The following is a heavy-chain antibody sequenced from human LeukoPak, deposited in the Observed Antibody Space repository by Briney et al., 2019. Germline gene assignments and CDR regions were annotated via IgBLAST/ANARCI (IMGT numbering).Heavy chain of an antibody. Sequence: ASVKVSCKASGYTFTGYYMHWVRQAPGQGLEWMGRINPNSGGTNYAQKFQGRVTKTRDTSISTAYMELSRLRSDDTAVYYCARDLYGGNSHYYYMDVWGKGTTVTVSS. CDR2: INPNSGGT. D-gene: IGHD4-23*01. V-gene: IGHV1-2*06. J-gene: IGHJ6*03. CDR3: ARDLYGGNSHYYYMDV. CDR1: GYTFTGYY.